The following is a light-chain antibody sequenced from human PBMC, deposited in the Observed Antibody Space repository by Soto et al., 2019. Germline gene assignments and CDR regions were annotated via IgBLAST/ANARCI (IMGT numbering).Light chain of an antibody. J-gene: IGLJ2*01. Sequence: QTVVTQPPSASGTPGQRVTISCSGSSSNIGSNTVNWYQQLPGTAPKLVIYSNNQRPSGVPDRFSGSKSGTSASLAISGLQSEDEADYYCVAWDDRLNGYVVFGGGTQLTVL. CDR1: SSNIGSNT. CDR3: VAWDDRLNGYVV. V-gene: IGLV1-44*01. CDR2: SNN.